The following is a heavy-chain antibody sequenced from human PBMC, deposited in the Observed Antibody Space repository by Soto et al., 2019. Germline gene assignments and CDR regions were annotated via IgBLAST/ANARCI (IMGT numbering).Heavy chain of an antibody. CDR3: ARDSSDYYDSSALAEYYFDY. Sequence: GASVKVSCKASGGTFSSYAISWVRQAPGQGLEWMGGIIPIFGTANYAQKFQGRVTITADESTSTAYMELSSLRSEDTAVYYCARDSSDYYDSSALAEYYFDYWGQGTLVTVSS. CDR1: GGTFSSYA. CDR2: IIPIFGTA. V-gene: IGHV1-69*13. J-gene: IGHJ4*02. D-gene: IGHD3-22*01.